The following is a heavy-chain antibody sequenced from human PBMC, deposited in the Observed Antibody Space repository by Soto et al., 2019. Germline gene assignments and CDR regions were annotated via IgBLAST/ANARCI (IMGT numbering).Heavy chain of an antibody. Sequence: GGSLRLSCAASGFTFSSYTMNWVRQAPGKGLEWVSVVSHDGRNIYYADSVKGRFTISRDSSKNSVSLEMTSLRAEDTAVYYCAKGGRQWLVTSDFNYWGQGALVTVSS. CDR3: AKGGRQWLVTSDFNY. D-gene: IGHD6-19*01. J-gene: IGHJ4*02. CDR2: VSHDGRNI. CDR1: GFTFSSYT. V-gene: IGHV3-30*18.